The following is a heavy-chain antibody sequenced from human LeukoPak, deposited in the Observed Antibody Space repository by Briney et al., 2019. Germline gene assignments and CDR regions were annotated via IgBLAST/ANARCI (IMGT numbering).Heavy chain of an antibody. J-gene: IGHJ4*02. CDR3: ARDQIGYGLDY. Sequence: PSETLSLTCIVSSGSINNHYWSWIRQPPGKGLEWIGYIYNSWNTNYNPSLQSRVTISMDASRKQFSLNLTSVTAADTAVYYCARDQIGYGLDYWGQGTLVTVS. D-gene: IGHD5-18*01. V-gene: IGHV4-59*11. CDR1: SGSINNHY. CDR2: IYNSWNT.